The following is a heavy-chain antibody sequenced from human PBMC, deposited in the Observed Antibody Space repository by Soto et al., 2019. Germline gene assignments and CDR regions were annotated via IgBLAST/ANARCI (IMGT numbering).Heavy chain of an antibody. Sequence: QITLKESGPTLVKPTQTLTLTCTFSGFSLSTTGMGVGWIRQPPGKALEWLALIYWDDDKRYSPPLKSRLTINEDTSKTQVVLTMTNMDPVDTATYYCAHRRHYYGGSGYYDFDSWGQGTLVTVSS. CDR3: AHRRHYYGGSGYYDFDS. D-gene: IGHD3-22*01. J-gene: IGHJ4*02. CDR1: GFSLSTTGMG. CDR2: IYWDDDK. V-gene: IGHV2-5*02.